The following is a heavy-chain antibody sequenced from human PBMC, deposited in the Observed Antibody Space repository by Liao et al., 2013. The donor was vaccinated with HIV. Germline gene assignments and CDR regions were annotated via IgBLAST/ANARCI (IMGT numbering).Heavy chain of an antibody. J-gene: IGHJ3*02. V-gene: IGHV4-61*02. Sequence: QVQLQESGPGLVKPSQTLSLTCTVSGGSISSGSYYWSWIRQPAGKGLEWIGRIYTSGSTNYNPSLKSRVTTISRHVQEPSSPSKLSSVTAADTAVYYCARETYLGVGSGYYLSRAFVYLGPKGRMVTVS. CDR1: GGSISSGSYY. CDR2: IYTSGST. CDR3: ARETYLGVGSGYYLSRAFVY. D-gene: IGHD3-22*01.